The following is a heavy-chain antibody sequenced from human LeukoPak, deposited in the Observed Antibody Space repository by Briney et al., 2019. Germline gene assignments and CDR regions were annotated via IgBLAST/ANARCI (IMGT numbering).Heavy chain of an antibody. J-gene: IGHJ3*02. CDR3: AKDKDDAFDI. Sequence: PGGSLRLSCTASGFPLNNYAMNWVRQAPGKGLEWVAFIRYDGSNKYYADSVKGRFTISRDNSKNTLYLQMNSLRAEDTAVYYCAKDKDDAFDIWGQGTMVTVSS. CDR2: IRYDGSNK. CDR1: GFPLNNYA. V-gene: IGHV3-30*02.